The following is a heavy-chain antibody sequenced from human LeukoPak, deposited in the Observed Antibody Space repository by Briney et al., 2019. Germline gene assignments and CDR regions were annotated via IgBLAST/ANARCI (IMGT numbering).Heavy chain of an antibody. D-gene: IGHD1-26*01. J-gene: IGHJ4*02. CDR3: ARDKIVGPTTLDY. V-gene: IGHV3-7*01. CDR1: GFTFSGYW. CDR2: IKQDGSEI. Sequence: GSLRLSCAASGFTFSGYWMSWVRQTPDKGLEWVATIKQDGSEIYYVDSVKGRFTISRDNAENSLYLQMNSLRADDTAVYYCARDKIVGPTTLDYWGQGTLVTVSS.